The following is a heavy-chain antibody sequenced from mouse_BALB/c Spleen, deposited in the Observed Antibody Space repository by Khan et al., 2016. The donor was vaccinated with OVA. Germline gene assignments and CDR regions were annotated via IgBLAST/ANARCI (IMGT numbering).Heavy chain of an antibody. J-gene: IGHJ3*01. D-gene: IGHD2-4*01. Sequence: QVQLKESGPGLVQPSQSLSITCTVSGFSLNNYSVHWVRQSPGKGLEWLGVIWSAGGSDYNAAFISRLTISKDNSRSQVFFQINSLQTNDTAIYYWARSDYDYGRGAVFAYWGQGTLVTVSA. CDR3: ARSDYDYGRGAVFAY. CDR1: GFSLNNYS. CDR2: IWSAGGS. V-gene: IGHV2-2*02.